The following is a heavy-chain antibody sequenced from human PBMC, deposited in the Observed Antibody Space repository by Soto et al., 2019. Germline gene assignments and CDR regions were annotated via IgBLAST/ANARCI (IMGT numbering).Heavy chain of an antibody. D-gene: IGHD6-19*01. Sequence: PSETLSLTCTVSGHSLSSGGYYWSWICQHPGKGLEWVGYIYFTGSTLYNPSLKSRLAVSLDTSKNQFSLRLTSVTAADTAVYFCARDWGSSGWPNWGQGTLVTVSS. J-gene: IGHJ4*02. CDR2: IYFTGST. CDR1: GHSLSSGGYY. CDR3: ARDWGSSGWPN. V-gene: IGHV4-31*03.